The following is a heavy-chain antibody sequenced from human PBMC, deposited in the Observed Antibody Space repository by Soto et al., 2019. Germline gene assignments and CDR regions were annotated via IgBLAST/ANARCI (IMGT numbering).Heavy chain of an antibody. J-gene: IGHJ4*02. CDR1: GGSISSGGYY. V-gene: IGHV4-31*03. D-gene: IGHD3-10*01. Sequence: QVQLQESGPGLVKPSQTLSLTCTVSGGSISSGGYYWSWIRQHPGKGLEWIGYIYYSGSTYYNPSLKSRVTISVDTSKTQFSLKLSSVTAADTAVYYCARGVRVVRGVIVGIFDYWGQGTLVTVSS. CDR3: ARGVRVVRGVIVGIFDY. CDR2: IYYSGST.